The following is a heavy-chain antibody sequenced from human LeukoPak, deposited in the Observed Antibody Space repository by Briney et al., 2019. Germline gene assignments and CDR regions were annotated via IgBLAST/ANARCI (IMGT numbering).Heavy chain of an antibody. CDR2: IYYSGTT. J-gene: IGHJ6*02. V-gene: IGHV4-59*01. Sequence: PSETLSLTCTVSGGSISYYYWSWIRQSPGKGLEWIGYIYYSGTTNYNPSLKSRVTISVDTSKNQFSLQLRSVTAADTTVYYCAREDPQTTVPEGMDVWGQGTTVTVSS. CDR1: GGSISYYY. CDR3: AREDPQTTVPEGMDV. D-gene: IGHD4-17*01.